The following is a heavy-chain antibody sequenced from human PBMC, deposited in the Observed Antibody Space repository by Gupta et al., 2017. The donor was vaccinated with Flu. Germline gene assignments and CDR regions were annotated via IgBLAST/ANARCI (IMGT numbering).Heavy chain of an antibody. J-gene: IGHJ4*02. CDR1: GFDFNSYD. D-gene: IGHD1-26*01. CDR2: ISSSAGT. Sequence: EVFLVESGGGLAQPGGSLRLSCAASGFDFNSYDMSWVRQAPGRGLEWVAFISSSAGTYYTDPVRGRFTISRDNANKLLYLQMSSLRGEDTAIYYCARGHWDNWGQGTLVTVSS. CDR3: ARGHWDN. V-gene: IGHV3-48*03.